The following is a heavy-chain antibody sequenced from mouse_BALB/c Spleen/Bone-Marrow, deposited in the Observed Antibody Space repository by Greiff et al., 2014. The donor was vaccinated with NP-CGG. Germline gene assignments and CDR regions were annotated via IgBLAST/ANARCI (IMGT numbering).Heavy chain of an antibody. CDR3: ARITTATGAMDY. V-gene: IGHV2-9*02. CDR1: GFSLTNYG. CDR2: IWADGST. D-gene: IGHD1-2*01. J-gene: IGHJ4*01. Sequence: VKLVESGPGLVAPSQSLSITCTVSGFSLTNYGAHWVRQPPGKGLEWLGVIWADGSTNYNSALMSRLSISKDNSKSQVFFKMNSLQTDDTAMYYCARITTATGAMDYWGQGTSVTVSS.